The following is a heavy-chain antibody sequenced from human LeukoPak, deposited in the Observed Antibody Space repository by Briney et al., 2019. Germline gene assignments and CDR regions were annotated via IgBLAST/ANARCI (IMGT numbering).Heavy chain of an antibody. CDR2: INPNSGGT. CDR3: ARDARDTAMRAFDI. D-gene: IGHD5-18*01. J-gene: IGHJ3*02. CDR1: GYTFTGYY. V-gene: IGHV1-2*04. Sequence: ASVKVSCKASGYTFTGYYMHWVRQAPGQGLEWMGWINPNSGGTNYAQKFQGWVTMTRDTSISTAYMELSRLRSDDTAVYYCARDARDTAMRAFDIWGQGTMVTVSS.